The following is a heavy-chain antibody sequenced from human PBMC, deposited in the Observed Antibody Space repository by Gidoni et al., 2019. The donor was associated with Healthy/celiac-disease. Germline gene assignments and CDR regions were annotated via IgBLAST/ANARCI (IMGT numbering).Heavy chain of an antibody. D-gene: IGHD3-10*01. V-gene: IGHV3-23*01. CDR3: AKIITMVRGVIMGAFDI. J-gene: IGHJ3*02. Sequence: EVQLLESGGGLVQPGGSLRLSCAASGFTFRSYAMSWVRQAPGKGLEWVSAISGSGGSTYYADSVKGRFTISRDNSKNTLYLQMNSLRAEDTAVYYCAKIITMVRGVIMGAFDIWGQGTMVTVSS. CDR1: GFTFRSYA. CDR2: ISGSGGST.